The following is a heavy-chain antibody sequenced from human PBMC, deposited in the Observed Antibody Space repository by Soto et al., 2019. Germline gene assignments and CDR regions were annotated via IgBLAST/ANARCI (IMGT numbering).Heavy chain of an antibody. CDR3: ASAYDSSAYTFDF. CDR2: IYHDGIT. D-gene: IGHD3-22*01. V-gene: IGHV4-38-2*01. CDR1: GFSITSGYY. J-gene: IGHJ4*02. Sequence: KTSETLSLTCAVTGFSITSGYYWGWIRQPPGKGLEWIGNIYHDGITYYNPSLKSRVTMSVDTSNNQFSLRLTSVTAADTAVYYCASAYDSSAYTFDFWGQGTLVTVSS.